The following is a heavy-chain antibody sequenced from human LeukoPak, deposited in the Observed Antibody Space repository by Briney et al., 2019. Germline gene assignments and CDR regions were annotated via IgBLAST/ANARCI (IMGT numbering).Heavy chain of an antibody. D-gene: IGHD7-27*01. V-gene: IGHV3-48*04. CDR1: GFTFSSYS. J-gene: IGHJ4*02. Sequence: GGSLRLSCAASGFTFSSYSMNWVRQAPGKGLEWVSYISSSSSSTIYYADSVKGRFTISRDNAKNSLYLQMNSLRAEDTAVYYCARDLTGDRAHFDYWGQGTLVTVSS. CDR3: ARDLTGDRAHFDY. CDR2: ISSSSSSTI.